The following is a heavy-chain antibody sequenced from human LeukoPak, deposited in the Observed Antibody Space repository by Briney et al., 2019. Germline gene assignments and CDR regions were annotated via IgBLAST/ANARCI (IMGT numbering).Heavy chain of an antibody. CDR1: GYTFTSYD. Sequence: ASVKVSCKASGYTFTSYDINWVRQATGQGLEWMGWMNPNSGNTGYAQKFQGRVTITADESTSTAYMELSSLRSEDTAVYYCARGEYQLLRFDYWGQGTLVTVSS. V-gene: IGHV1-8*01. CDR3: ARGEYQLLRFDY. J-gene: IGHJ4*02. D-gene: IGHD2-2*01. CDR2: MNPNSGNT.